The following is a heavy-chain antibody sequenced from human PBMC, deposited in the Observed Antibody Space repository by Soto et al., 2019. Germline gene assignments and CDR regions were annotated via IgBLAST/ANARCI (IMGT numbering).Heavy chain of an antibody. V-gene: IGHV3-13*01. CDR3: ARALHSCTNGVCYYFDY. CDR2: IGTAGDT. D-gene: IGHD2-8*01. Sequence: TGGSLRLSCAASGFTFSSYDMHWVRQATGKGLEWVSAIGTAGDTYYPGSVKGRFTISRENAKNSLYLQMNSLRAGDTAVYYCARALHSCTNGVCYYFDYWGQGTLVTVSS. J-gene: IGHJ4*02. CDR1: GFTFSSYD.